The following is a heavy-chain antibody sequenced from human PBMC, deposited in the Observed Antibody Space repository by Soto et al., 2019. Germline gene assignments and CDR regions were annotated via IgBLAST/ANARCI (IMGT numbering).Heavy chain of an antibody. CDR1: GYDFTAYD. CDR3: GRGPSPRAPAGGTPYYYAMDV. Sequence: ASVKVSCKASGYDFTAYDINCVRQASGQGLEWMGWMNPINGAAGSARRFQGRVSMTRNTATGTAYLELTSLRSDDTAVYYCGRGPSPRAPAGGTPYYYAMDVWGQGTTVTVPS. CDR2: MNPINGAA. D-gene: IGHD6-13*01. V-gene: IGHV1-8*02. J-gene: IGHJ6*02.